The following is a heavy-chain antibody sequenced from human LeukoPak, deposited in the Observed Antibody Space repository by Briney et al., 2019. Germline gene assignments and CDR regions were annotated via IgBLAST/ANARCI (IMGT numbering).Heavy chain of an antibody. J-gene: IGHJ4*02. Sequence: PGRSLRLSCVASGFTFSDYAMHWVRQAPGKGLEWVANIKQDGSKKSYVDSVKGRFTISRDNAKNSLYLQMNSLRAEDTAIYYCTRVGYIDEGIDYWGQGTLVTVSS. CDR3: TRVGYIDEGIDY. V-gene: IGHV3-7*04. CDR2: IKQDGSKK. D-gene: IGHD5-24*01. CDR1: GFTFSDYA.